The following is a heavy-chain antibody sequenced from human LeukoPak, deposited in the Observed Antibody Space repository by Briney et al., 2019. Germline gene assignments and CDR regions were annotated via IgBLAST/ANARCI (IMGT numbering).Heavy chain of an antibody. V-gene: IGHV4-4*02. CDR3: ARHEGFSQKD. J-gene: IGHJ4*02. CDR2: IHESGST. CDR1: GVSMSSNNW. Sequence: PSETLSLTCAVSGVSMSSNNWWRWVRQPPGKGLEWIGEIHESGSTNYNPSLKSRVTISVDKSKDQFSLKLSSVTAADTAVYYCARHEGFSQKDWGQGTQVTVS.